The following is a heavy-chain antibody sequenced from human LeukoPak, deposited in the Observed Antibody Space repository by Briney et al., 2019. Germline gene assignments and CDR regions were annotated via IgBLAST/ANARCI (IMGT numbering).Heavy chain of an antibody. J-gene: IGHJ5*02. D-gene: IGHD3-9*01. V-gene: IGHV4-34*01. CDR1: GGSFSGYY. CDR2: INHSGST. Sequence: ETLXXXCAVYGGSFSGYYWSWIRQPPGKGLEWIGEINHSGSTNYNPSVKSRVTFSVDVSKNRFSLNLTSVTAADTALYFCARTHFDSLGWFDPWGQGIQVIVSS. CDR3: ARTHFDSLGWFDP.